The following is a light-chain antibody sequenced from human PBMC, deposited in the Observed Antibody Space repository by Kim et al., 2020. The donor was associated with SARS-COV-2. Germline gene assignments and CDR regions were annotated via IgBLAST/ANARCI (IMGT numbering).Light chain of an antibody. CDR1: QSVSSSY. V-gene: IGKV3-20*01. J-gene: IGKJ2*01. CDR2: GAS. CDR3: QQYGSSPQYT. Sequence: SPGERATLSCRASQSVSSSYLAWYQQKPGQAPRLLIYGASSRATCIPDRFSGSGSGTDFTLTISRLEPEDFAVYYCQQYGSSPQYTFGQGTKLEI.